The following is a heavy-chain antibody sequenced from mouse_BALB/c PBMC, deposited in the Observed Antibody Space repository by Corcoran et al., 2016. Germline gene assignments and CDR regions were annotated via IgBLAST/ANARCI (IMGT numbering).Heavy chain of an antibody. V-gene: IGHV9-3-1*01. D-gene: IGHD1-2*01. CDR1: GYTFTNYG. J-gene: IGHJ1*01. CDR3: ARRTTAWYVDV. Sequence: QIQLVQSGPELKKPGETVKISCKASGYTFTNYGMNWVKQAPGKGLKWMGWINTSTGEPTYADDFKGRFAFSLETSASTAYLQINNLKNEDTATYCWARRTTAWYVDVWGAGTTVTVSS. CDR2: INTSTGEP.